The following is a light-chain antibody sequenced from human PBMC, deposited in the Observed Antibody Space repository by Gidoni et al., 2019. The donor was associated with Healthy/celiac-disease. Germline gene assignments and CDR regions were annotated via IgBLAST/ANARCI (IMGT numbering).Light chain of an antibody. Sequence: SAGRTQPPSVSVAAGQTARITCSGDKVGDKYASWYQQKPGQSPVLVIYQDSKRPSGLPARFSGSPSGNTATLTTRGTPAMDEADYYSQARALTPALYVFGPGTKVTVL. CDR3: QARALTPALYV. CDR1: KVGDKY. J-gene: IGLJ1*01. CDR2: QDS. V-gene: IGLV3-1*01.